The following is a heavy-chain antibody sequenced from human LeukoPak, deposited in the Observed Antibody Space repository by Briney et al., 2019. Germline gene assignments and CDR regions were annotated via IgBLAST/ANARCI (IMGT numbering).Heavy chain of an antibody. Sequence: SETLSLTCTVSGGSISSYYWSWIRQSSGKGLEWIGRIYASGSTNYNPSLKSRVTMSVDTSKNHFSLRLNSVTAADTAVYYCARDRTSGWPVYYYYGMDVWGQGTTVTVSS. V-gene: IGHV4-4*07. CDR2: IYASGST. D-gene: IGHD6-19*01. J-gene: IGHJ6*02. CDR1: GGSISSYY. CDR3: ARDRTSGWPVYYYYGMDV.